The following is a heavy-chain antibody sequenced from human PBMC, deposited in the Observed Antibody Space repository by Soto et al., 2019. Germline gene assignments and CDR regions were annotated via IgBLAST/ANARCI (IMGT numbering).Heavy chain of an antibody. D-gene: IGHD3-9*01. CDR3: AKGGGAPGYPIDY. CDR2: ISYDGSKR. V-gene: IGHV3-30*18. CDR1: GFTFGNYA. Sequence: VQLGESGGGVVQPGKSLRLSCVGSGFTFGNYAMYWVRQAPGKGLEWVAFISYDGSKRYHADSVKGQFTISRDNARKTLYLQMDRLRPEDTAVYYCAKGGGAPGYPIDYWGQGTLVTVSS. J-gene: IGHJ4*02.